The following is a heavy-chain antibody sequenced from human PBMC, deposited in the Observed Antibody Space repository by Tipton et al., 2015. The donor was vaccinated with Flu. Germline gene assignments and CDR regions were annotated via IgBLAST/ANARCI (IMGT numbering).Heavy chain of an antibody. CDR3: ARDGDSSGYGSLDH. J-gene: IGHJ4*02. D-gene: IGHD3-22*01. CDR2: IWNDGSQK. V-gene: IGHV3-33*01. Sequence: SLRLSCAASGFTFTTYTMHWVRQAPGKGLEWVAVIWNDGSQKYYGNFVQSRFTISRDNSKNTMYLQMNRLRAEDTAVYYCARDGDSSGYGSLDHWGQGTLVTVSS. CDR1: GFTFTTYT.